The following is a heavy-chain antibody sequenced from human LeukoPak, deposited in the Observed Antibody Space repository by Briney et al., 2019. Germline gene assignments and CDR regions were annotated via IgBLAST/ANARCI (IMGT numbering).Heavy chain of an antibody. CDR1: GFTFGDYA. D-gene: IGHD6-13*01. CDR3: TRRSYSQGFDY. CDR2: IRSKAYGGTT. Sequence: GRSLRLSCTASGFTFGDYAMSCVRQAPGKGLEWVGFIRSKAYGGTTEYAASVKGRFTISRDDSKSIAYLQMNSLKTEDTAVYYCTRRSYSQGFDYWGQGTLVTVSS. V-gene: IGHV3-49*04. J-gene: IGHJ4*02.